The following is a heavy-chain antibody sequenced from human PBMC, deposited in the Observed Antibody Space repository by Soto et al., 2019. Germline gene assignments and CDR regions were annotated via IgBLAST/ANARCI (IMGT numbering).Heavy chain of an antibody. V-gene: IGHV1-3*01. CDR2: INAGNDNT. D-gene: IGHD1-26*01. Sequence: ASVKVSCKASGYTLTTYVGHWVRQAPGQRLEWMGWINAGNDNTKYSEKFQGRFTVSRDNSKNSLYLQMNSLTPEDTALYSCAKFGWGGSYSESHASDIWGQGTMVTVSS. J-gene: IGHJ3*02. CDR1: GYTLTTYV. CDR3: AKFGWGGSYSESHASDI.